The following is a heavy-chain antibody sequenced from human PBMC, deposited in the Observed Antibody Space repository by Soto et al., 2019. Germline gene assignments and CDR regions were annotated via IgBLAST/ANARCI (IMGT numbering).Heavy chain of an antibody. CDR3: ARLYCSASSCYSVGAFDI. CDR1: GFTFSSYG. J-gene: IGHJ3*02. Sequence: VGSLRLSCAASGFTFSSYGMHWVRQAPGKGLEWVALIWFDGSDKYYTESVKGRFTISRDNSKSTLYLQMNSLRAEDTAVYYCARLYCSASSCYSVGAFDIRGQGTMVTVSS. CDR2: IWFDGSDK. V-gene: IGHV3-33*01. D-gene: IGHD2-15*01.